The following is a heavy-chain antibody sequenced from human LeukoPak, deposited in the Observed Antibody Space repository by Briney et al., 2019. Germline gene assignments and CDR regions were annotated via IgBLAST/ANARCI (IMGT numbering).Heavy chain of an antibody. CDR1: GGSISSNEYY. CDR2: MYYSGST. D-gene: IGHD6-13*01. Sequence: PSETLSLTCNVSGGSISSNEYYWGWNRQPPGMGREWIANMYYSGSTYYNPYLKSRVTISVDTSQNQFSLRLSSVTAADTVVYYCARGRYVTTRCGAAAGFLDYWGQGTRVSVSS. CDR3: ARGRYVTTRCGAAAGFLDY. V-gene: IGHV4-39*07. J-gene: IGHJ4*02.